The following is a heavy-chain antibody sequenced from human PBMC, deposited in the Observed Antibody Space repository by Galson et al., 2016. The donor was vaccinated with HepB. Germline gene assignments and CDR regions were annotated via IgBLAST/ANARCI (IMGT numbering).Heavy chain of an antibody. CDR1: GGSVTNHQYC. J-gene: IGHJ4*02. V-gene: IGHV4-39*01. CDR2: FCYTGIT. CDR3: VDYCGGGACPDY. Sequence: SETLSLTCIVSGGSVTNHQYCWGWVRQAPGKGLEWIASFCYTGITYYNPSLRSRLTMDVDTSKFQLSLNLRSVAAADTAVYYCVDYCGGGACPDYWGQGTLVTVSS. D-gene: IGHD2-21*01.